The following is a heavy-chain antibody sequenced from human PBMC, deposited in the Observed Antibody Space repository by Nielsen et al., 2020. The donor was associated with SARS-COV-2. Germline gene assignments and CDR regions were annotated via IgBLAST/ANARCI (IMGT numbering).Heavy chain of an antibody. Sequence: GESLKISCKGSGYSFTSYWIGWVRQMPGKGLEWMGIIYPGDSDTRYSPSFKGQVTISADKSNSTAYLQWSSLKASDTAMYYCARRKVYYDILTGSTHYCMDVWGQGTTVTVSS. CDR3: ARRKVYYDILTGSTHYCMDV. CDR1: GYSFTSYW. D-gene: IGHD3-9*01. J-gene: IGHJ6*02. CDR2: IYPGDSDT. V-gene: IGHV5-51*01.